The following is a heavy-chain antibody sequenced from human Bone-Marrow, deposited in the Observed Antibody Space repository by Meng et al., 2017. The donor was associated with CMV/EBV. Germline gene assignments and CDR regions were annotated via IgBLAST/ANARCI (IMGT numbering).Heavy chain of an antibody. Sequence: GESLKISCAASGFSFSNYGMHWVRQAPGKGLDWVAFIRYDGSMTYFADSVRGRFTISRDNAKNSLYLQMNSLRAEDTALYYCAKDLTRVVVMVGDPWGQGTLVTVSS. CDR3: AKDLTRVVVMVGDP. D-gene: IGHD2-21*01. V-gene: IGHV3-30*02. CDR2: IRYDGSMT. J-gene: IGHJ5*02. CDR1: GFSFSNYG.